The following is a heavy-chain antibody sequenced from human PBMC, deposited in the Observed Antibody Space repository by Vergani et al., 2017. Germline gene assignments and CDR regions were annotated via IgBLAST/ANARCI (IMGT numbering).Heavy chain of an antibody. V-gene: IGHV3-73*02. Sequence: EVQLVESGGGLVQPGGSLKLSCAASGFTFSGSAMHWVRQASGKGLEWGRIRSKANSYATAYAASVKGRFTISRDNAKNSLYLQMNSLRAEDTALYYCAKAVAGTIQLVFDYWGQGTLVTVSS. J-gene: IGHJ4*02. CDR1: GFTFSGSA. D-gene: IGHD6-19*01. CDR2: IRSKANSYAT. CDR3: AKAVAGTIQLVFDY.